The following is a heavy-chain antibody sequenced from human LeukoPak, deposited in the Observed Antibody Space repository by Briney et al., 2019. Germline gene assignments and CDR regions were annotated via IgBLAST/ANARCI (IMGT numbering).Heavy chain of an antibody. J-gene: IGHJ4*02. CDR1: GFTFSNYW. Sequence: GGSLRLSCAASGFTFSNYWMSWVRQAPGKGLEWVANIKEDGSEQYYADSLKGRFTISRDNVKNSLSLHINSMRAEDTAVYYCARDSFETDIDYWGQGTLVTVSS. CDR3: ARDSFETDIDY. D-gene: IGHD1-14*01. CDR2: IKEDGSEQ. V-gene: IGHV3-7*01.